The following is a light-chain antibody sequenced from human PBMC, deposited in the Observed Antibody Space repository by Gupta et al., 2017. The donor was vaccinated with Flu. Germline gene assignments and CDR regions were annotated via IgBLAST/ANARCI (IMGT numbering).Light chain of an antibody. Sequence: EIVLTQSPDTLSLSPGERATLSCRASRTVPSISLAWYQQKPGQAPRLLMYAASSRATGIPDRFSGSGSGTXFTLTIXRLEPEDFAVYYCQHYGSSLLTFGXGTRVEMK. J-gene: IGKJ4*01. CDR2: AAS. CDR3: QHYGSSLLT. V-gene: IGKV3-20*01. CDR1: RTVPSIS.